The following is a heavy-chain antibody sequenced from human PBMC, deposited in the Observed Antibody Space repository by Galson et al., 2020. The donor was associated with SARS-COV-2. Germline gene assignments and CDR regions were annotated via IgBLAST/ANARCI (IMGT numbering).Heavy chain of an antibody. V-gene: IGHV4-4*07. D-gene: IGHD3-10*02. Sequence: SETLSLTCTASGGSISSYYWSWIRQPAGKGLEWIGRIYTSGSTNYNPSLKSRVTMSVDTSKNQFSLKLSSVTAADTAVYYCARDLVRGVIIFMDVWGQGTTVTVSS. CDR2: IYTSGST. CDR3: ARDLVRGVIIFMDV. J-gene: IGHJ6*02. CDR1: GGSISSYY.